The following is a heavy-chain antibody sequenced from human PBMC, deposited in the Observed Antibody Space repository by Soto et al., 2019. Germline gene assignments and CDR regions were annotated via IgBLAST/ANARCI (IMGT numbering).Heavy chain of an antibody. V-gene: IGHV4-30-2*01. D-gene: IGHD2-15*01. Sequence: QLQLQESGSGLVKPSQTLSLTCAVSGGSISSGGYSWSWIRQPPGKGLEWIGYIYHSGSTYYNPSLKSRVTISVDRSKNQFSLKLSSVTAADTAVYYCARGYCSGGSCYSGDAFDIWGQGTMVTVSS. CDR3: ARGYCSGGSCYSGDAFDI. J-gene: IGHJ3*02. CDR1: GGSISSGGYS. CDR2: IYHSGST.